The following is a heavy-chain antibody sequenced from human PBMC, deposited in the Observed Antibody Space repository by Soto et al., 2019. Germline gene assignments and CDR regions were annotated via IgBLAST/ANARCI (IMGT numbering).Heavy chain of an antibody. CDR1: GGSISIGGYY. V-gene: IGHV4-31*03. CDR3: ATGETEYYYDSSGYYAPFDY. CDR2: IYYSGST. J-gene: IGHJ4*02. Sequence: TLSLTCTVSGGSISIGGYYWSWIRQHPGKGLEWIGYIYYSGSTYYNPSLKSRVTISVDTSKNQFSLKLSSVTAADTAVYYCATGETEYYYDSSGYYAPFDYWGQGTLVTVSS. D-gene: IGHD3-22*01.